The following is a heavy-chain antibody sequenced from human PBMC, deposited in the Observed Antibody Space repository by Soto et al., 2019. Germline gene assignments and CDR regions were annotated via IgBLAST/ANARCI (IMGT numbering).Heavy chain of an antibody. D-gene: IGHD3-3*01. CDR2: INPNSGGT. CDR3: ARGAAINFWSGYYFYYYYGMDV. J-gene: IGHJ6*02. CDR1: GYTFTGYY. Sequence: ASVKVSCKASGYTFTGYYMHWVRQAPGQGLEWMGWINPNSGGTNYAQKFQGWVTMTRDTSISTAYMELSRLRSDDTAVYYCARGAAINFWSGYYFYYYYGMDVWGQGTTVTVSS. V-gene: IGHV1-2*04.